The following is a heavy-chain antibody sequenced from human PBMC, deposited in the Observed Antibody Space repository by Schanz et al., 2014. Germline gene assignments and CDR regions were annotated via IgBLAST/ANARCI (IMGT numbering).Heavy chain of an antibody. CDR2: IYSGGST. CDR3: AKCIGWYGRCAFDI. CDR1: GFTVSSNY. J-gene: IGHJ3*02. Sequence: EVQLVESGGGLIQPGGSLRLSCAASGFTVSSNYMSWVRQAPGKGLEWVAGIYSGGSTFYTDSVKGRFTISRDNSKNTLYLQMNSLIAEDTAVYYCAKCIGWYGRCAFDIWGQGTMVTVSS. D-gene: IGHD6-19*01. V-gene: IGHV3-53*01.